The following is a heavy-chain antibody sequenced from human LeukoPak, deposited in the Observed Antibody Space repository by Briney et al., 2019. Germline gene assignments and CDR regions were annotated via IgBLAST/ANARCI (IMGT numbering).Heavy chain of an antibody. CDR1: GFTLSSYA. CDR2: ISGSGGST. CDR3: AKDHESIAAAVLLS. Sequence: PRGSLRLSCAPFGFTLSSYAMSSVPQAPGKGLEWVSAISGSGGSTYYADFVKGRFTIARDNTKNSLYLQMNSLRAEDTAVYYCAKDHESIAAAVLLSWGQGTLVTVSS. D-gene: IGHD6-13*01. J-gene: IGHJ5*02. V-gene: IGHV3-23*01.